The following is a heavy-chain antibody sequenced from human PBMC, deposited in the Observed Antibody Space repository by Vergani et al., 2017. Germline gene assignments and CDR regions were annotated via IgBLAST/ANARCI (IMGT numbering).Heavy chain of an antibody. V-gene: IGHV1-18*04. CDR1: GYTFTSYG. Sequence: QVQLVQSGAEVKKPGSSVKVSCKASGYTFTSYGISWVRQAPGQGLEWMGWISAYNGNTNYAQKLQGRVTMTRDTSTSTVYMELSSLRSEDTAVYYCARDLPSYSGYDWGYFDYWGQGTLVTVSS. D-gene: IGHD5-12*01. CDR2: ISAYNGNT. J-gene: IGHJ4*02. CDR3: ARDLPSYSGYDWGYFDY.